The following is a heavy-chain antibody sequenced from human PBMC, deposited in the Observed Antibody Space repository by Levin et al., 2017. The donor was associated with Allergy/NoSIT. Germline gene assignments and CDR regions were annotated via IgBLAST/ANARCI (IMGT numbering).Heavy chain of an antibody. Sequence: SCAASGFTFSSYWMHWVRQAPGKGLVWVSRINSDGSSTSYADSVKGRFTISRDNAKNTLYLQMNSLRAEDTAVYYCARQPTTGEFDYWGQGTLVTVSS. V-gene: IGHV3-74*01. CDR1: GFTFSSYW. D-gene: IGHD7-27*01. CDR2: INSDGSST. J-gene: IGHJ4*02. CDR3: ARQPTTGEFDY.